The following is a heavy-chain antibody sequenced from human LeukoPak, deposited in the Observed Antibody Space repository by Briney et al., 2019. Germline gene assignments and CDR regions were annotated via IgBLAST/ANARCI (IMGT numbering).Heavy chain of an antibody. CDR1: GFSLSTPEMC. D-gene: IGHD2-15*01. J-gene: IGHJ4*02. V-gene: IGHV2-70*17. CDR3: ARMTPDSPSFDY. CDR2: IDWDDDK. Sequence: SGPALVKPTQTLTLTCTFSGFSLSTPEMCVTWIRQPPGKALEWLARIDWDDDKFYSPSLRTRLTITKDTPKNQVVLRMTNMDPVDTGTYYCARMTPDSPSFDYWGQGALITASS.